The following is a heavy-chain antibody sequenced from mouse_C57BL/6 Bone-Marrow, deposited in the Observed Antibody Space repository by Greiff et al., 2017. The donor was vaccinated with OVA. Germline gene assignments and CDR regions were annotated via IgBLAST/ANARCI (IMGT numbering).Heavy chain of an antibody. Sequence: VQLQQPGAELVKPGASVKMSCKASGYTFTSYWITWVKQRPGQGLEWIGDIYPGSGSTNSNEKFKSKATLTVATSSCTSYKQLSILTAEDAAVYYCAPYAYYFDYWGQGTTLTVSS. J-gene: IGHJ2*01. CDR2: IYPGSGST. V-gene: IGHV1-55*01. CDR3: APYAYYFDY. D-gene: IGHD2-14*01. CDR1: GYTFTSYW.